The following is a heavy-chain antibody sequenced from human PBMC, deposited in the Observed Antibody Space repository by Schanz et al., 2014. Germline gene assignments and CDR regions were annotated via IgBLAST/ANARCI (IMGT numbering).Heavy chain of an antibody. CDR3: ARDLSSLIQGDV. V-gene: IGHV3-21*02. J-gene: IGHJ6*04. Sequence: EVQLVESGGGLVKPGGSLRLSCAASGLLFSYYYMSGVRQAPGRGLEWVSSISPSSSYIYYADSVKGRFTISRDNAKNSLYLQMNGLRAEDTAVYFCARDLSSLIQGDVWGKGTTVTVSS. D-gene: IGHD2-2*01. CDR2: ISPSSSYI. CDR1: GLLFSYYY.